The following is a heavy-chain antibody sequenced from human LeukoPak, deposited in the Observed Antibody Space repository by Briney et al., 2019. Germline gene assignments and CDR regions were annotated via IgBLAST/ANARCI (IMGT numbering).Heavy chain of an antibody. V-gene: IGHV3-30*18. CDR3: AKSQATVTDDAFDI. CDR1: GFTFSSYC. CDR2: ISYDGSNK. Sequence: PGGSLRLSCAAAGFTFSSYCMHWVRQAPGKGLEWVAVISYDGSNKYYADSVKGRFTISRDNSKNTLYLQMNSLRAEDTAVYYCAKSQATVTDDAFDIWGQGTMVTVSS. J-gene: IGHJ3*02. D-gene: IGHD4-17*01.